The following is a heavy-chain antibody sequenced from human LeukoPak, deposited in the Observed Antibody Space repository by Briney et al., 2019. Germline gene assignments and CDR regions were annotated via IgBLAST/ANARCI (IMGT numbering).Heavy chain of an antibody. CDR1: GFTFSVYG. CDR2: VSYDGSDK. Sequence: TGGSLRLSCAASGFTFSVYGMHWVRQAPGKGLEWVAVVSYDGSDKYYSDSVEGRFSISRDNSKNTVYLQMSSLRAEDTAVYFCAEAWNYYDTSVPFYYYYMEVWGKGTTVTVSS. J-gene: IGHJ6*03. V-gene: IGHV3-30*18. CDR3: AEAWNYYDTSVPFYYYYMEV. D-gene: IGHD3-22*01.